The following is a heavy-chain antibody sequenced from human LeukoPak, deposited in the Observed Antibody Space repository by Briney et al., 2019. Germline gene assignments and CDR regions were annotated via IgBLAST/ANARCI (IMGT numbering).Heavy chain of an antibody. V-gene: IGHV4-30-2*01. J-gene: IGHJ4*02. CDR2: IYHSGST. Sequence: SSETLSLTCAVSGGSISSGGYSWSWIRQPPGKGLEWIGYIYHSGSTYYNPSLKSRVTISVDRSKNQFSLKLSSVTAADTAVYYCARAEYYFDYWGQGTLVTVSS. CDR3: ARAEYYFDY. CDR1: GGSISSGGYS.